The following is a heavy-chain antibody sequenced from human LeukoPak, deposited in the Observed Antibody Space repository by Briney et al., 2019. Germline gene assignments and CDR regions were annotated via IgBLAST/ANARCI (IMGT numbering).Heavy chain of an antibody. V-gene: IGHV4-59*01. J-gene: IGHJ3*02. CDR3: ARGAGAFDI. CDR1: GGSIISYY. CDR2: IYYSGNT. Sequence: NSSETLSLTCTVSGGSIISYYWSWIRQPPGKGLEYISHIYYSGNTNYNPSLKSRVTISVDTSRNGFSLNLNSVTAADTAVYYCARGAGAFDIWGQGTMVTVSS.